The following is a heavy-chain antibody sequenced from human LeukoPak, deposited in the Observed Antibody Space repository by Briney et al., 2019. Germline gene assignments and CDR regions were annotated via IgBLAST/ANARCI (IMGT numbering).Heavy chain of an antibody. Sequence: PGGSVRLSCAASGFTFSNYWMSWVRQAPGKGLEWVANIKQDGSEKYYVDSVKGRFTISRDNDKNSLYLQMNSLRAEDAAVYYCASGRQLGYWGQGTLVTVSS. D-gene: IGHD6-13*01. CDR1: GFTFSNYW. V-gene: IGHV3-7*01. J-gene: IGHJ4*02. CDR2: IKQDGSEK. CDR3: ASGRQLGY.